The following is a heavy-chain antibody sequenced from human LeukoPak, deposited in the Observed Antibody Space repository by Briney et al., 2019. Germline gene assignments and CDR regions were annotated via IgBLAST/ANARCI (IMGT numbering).Heavy chain of an antibody. V-gene: IGHV4-59*08. CDR1: GGSISSYY. CDR3: ARSVYVWGSYRKNWFDP. CDR2: IYYSGST. D-gene: IGHD3-16*02. Sequence: SETLSLTCTVSGGSISSYYWSWIRQPPGKGLERIGYIYYSGSTNYNPSLKSRVTISVDTSKNQFSLKLSSVTAADTAVYYCARSVYVWGSYRKNWFDPWGQGTLVTVSS. J-gene: IGHJ5*02.